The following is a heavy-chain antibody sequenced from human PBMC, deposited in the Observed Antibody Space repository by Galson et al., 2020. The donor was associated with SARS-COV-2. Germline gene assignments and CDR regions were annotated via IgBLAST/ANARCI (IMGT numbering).Heavy chain of an antibody. CDR1: GGSISSSSYY. Sequence: SETLSLTCTVSGGSISSSSYYWGWIRQPPGKGLEWIGSIYYSGSTYYNPSLKSRVTISVDTSKNQFSLKLSSVTAADTAVYYCARTISRSDYGLDVWGQGTTVTVSS. D-gene: IGHD3-3*01. CDR3: ARTISRSDYGLDV. CDR2: IYYSGST. J-gene: IGHJ6*02. V-gene: IGHV4-39*07.